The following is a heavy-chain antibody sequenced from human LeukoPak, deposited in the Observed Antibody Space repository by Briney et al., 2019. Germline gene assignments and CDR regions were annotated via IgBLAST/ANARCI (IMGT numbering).Heavy chain of an antibody. CDR2: INHSGST. CDR1: GGSFSGYY. Sequence: PSETLSLTCAVYGGSFSGYYWSWIRQPPGKGLEWIGEINHSGSTNYNPSLKSRVTISVDTSKNQFSLKLSSVTAADTAVYYCARGLQDGVVVVPAAMDRDNWFDPWGQGTLVTVSS. V-gene: IGHV4-34*01. J-gene: IGHJ5*02. D-gene: IGHD2-2*01. CDR3: ARGLQDGVVVVPAAMDRDNWFDP.